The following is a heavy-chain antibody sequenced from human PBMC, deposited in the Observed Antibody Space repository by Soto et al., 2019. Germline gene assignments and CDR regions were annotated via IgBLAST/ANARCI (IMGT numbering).Heavy chain of an antibody. D-gene: IGHD3-10*01. CDR2: INHSGST. Sequence: QVQLQQWGAGLLKPSETLSLTCAVYGGSFSGYYWNWIRQPPGKGLEWIGEINHSGSTNYNPSLKGRVTTSVDTSKNQCSLKLSSVPAADTAVYYVARGYGRNFDYWGQGTLVTVSS. CDR3: ARGYGRNFDY. V-gene: IGHV4-34*01. CDR1: GGSFSGYY. J-gene: IGHJ4*02.